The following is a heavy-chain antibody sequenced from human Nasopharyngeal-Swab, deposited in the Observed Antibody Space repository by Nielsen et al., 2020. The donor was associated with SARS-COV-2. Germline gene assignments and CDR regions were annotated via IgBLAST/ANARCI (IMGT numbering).Heavy chain of an antibody. CDR3: ASDNVAVAGFFDY. Sequence: GGSLRLSCAASGFTFSSYAMHWVRQAPGKGLEWVAVISHDGSNKYYADAVKGRFTISRDNYKNTLYLQMNSLRAEDTAVYYCASDNVAVAGFFDYWGQGTLVTVSS. CDR2: ISHDGSNK. D-gene: IGHD6-19*01. CDR1: GFTFSSYA. V-gene: IGHV3-30*04. J-gene: IGHJ4*02.